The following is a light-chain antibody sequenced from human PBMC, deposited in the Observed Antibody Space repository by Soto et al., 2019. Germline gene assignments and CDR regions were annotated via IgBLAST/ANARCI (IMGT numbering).Light chain of an antibody. J-gene: IGKJ4*01. CDR2: GAS. V-gene: IGKV3-20*01. CDR1: QSLGSNY. CDR3: QQYDNSPPVT. Sequence: ENVLTQSPGTLSLSPGEGATLSCRASQSLGSNYLAWYQQKPGRAPRLLIFGASSRATGIPDRFTGSGSGTDFTLTISRLEPEDFAVYSCQQYDNSPPVTFGGGTKVDIK.